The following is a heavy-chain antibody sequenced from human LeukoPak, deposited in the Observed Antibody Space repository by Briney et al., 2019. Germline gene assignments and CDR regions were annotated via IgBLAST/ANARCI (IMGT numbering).Heavy chain of an antibody. Sequence: SQTLSLTCTVSGGSISSGDYYWSWIRQPPGKGLEWIGYIYYSGSTYYNPSLKSRVTISVDTSKNQFSLKLSSVTAADTAVYYCARDLLNEGNHLDYWGQGTLVTVSS. CDR1: GGSISSGDYY. D-gene: IGHD4-23*01. CDR3: ARDLLNEGNHLDY. CDR2: IYYSGST. V-gene: IGHV4-30-4*01. J-gene: IGHJ4*02.